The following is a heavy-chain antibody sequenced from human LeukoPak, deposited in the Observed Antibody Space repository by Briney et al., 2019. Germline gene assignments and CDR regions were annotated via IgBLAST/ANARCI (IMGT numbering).Heavy chain of an antibody. CDR2: INPPSGTT. J-gene: IGHJ3*02. CDR1: GYTFTRYY. Sequence: ASVKVSGKASGYTFTRYYIHWVRQAPGQGLEWMGTINPPSGTTTYAQKFQGRVTLTRDTATSTVYMELSSLRSEDTAFYYCARESLEMATNAFDIWGQGTMVTVSS. V-gene: IGHV1-46*01. D-gene: IGHD5-24*01. CDR3: ARESLEMATNAFDI.